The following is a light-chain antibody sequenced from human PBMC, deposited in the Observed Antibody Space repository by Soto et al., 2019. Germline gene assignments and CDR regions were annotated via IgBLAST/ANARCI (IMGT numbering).Light chain of an antibody. J-gene: IGKJ1*01. CDR2: KAS. CDR3: KHYNSYSEA. V-gene: IGKV1-5*03. CDR1: QSISSW. Sequence: IQMTQSNTTLSASVGDRVTISCRASQSISSWLAWYQQKPGKAPKLLIYKASSLKSGVPSRFSGSGSGTEFTLTISSLQPDDFATYYCKHYNSYSEAFGQVTKV.